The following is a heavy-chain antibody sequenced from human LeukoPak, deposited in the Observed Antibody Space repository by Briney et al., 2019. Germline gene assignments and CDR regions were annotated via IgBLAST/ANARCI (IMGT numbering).Heavy chain of an antibody. V-gene: IGHV6-1*01. D-gene: IGHD2-15*01. CDR3: ARDPRYCGGGSCYSEGFHH. CDR2: TYYRSKWYN. Sequence: SQTLSLTCAISGDSFSSNSAAWNWLRQSPSRGLEWLGSTYYRSKWYNDYAVSVKSRITINPDTSRNQFSLQLNSVTPEDTAVYYCARDPRYCGGGSCYSEGFHHWGQGTLVTVSS. J-gene: IGHJ1*01. CDR1: GDSFSSNSAA.